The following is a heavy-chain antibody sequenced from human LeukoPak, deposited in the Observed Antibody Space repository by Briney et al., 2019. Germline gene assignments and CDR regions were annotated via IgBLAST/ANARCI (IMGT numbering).Heavy chain of an antibody. Sequence: PGGSLRLSCAASGFSFSTYSMIWVRQAPGKGLEWVSSVSGTSEYIYYADSVRGRFTISRDNAKNTVYLQMNSLRAEDTAVYYCARWYSSGWYFDYWGQGTLVTVSS. D-gene: IGHD6-19*01. CDR1: GFSFSTYS. CDR2: VSGTSEYI. J-gene: IGHJ4*02. V-gene: IGHV3-21*06. CDR3: ARWYSSGWYFDY.